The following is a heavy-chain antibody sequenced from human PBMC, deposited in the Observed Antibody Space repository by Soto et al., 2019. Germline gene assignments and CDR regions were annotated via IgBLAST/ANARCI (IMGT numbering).Heavy chain of an antibody. CDR2: ISGSGGST. CDR1: GFTFSSYA. CDR3: AKSKHLWSGYPYYFDY. Sequence: EVQLLESGGGLVQPGGPLRLSCAAAGFTFSSYAMSWVRQAPGKGLEWVSAISGSGGSTYYADSVKGRFTISRDNTKNTLYLRMNSLRAEDTAVYYCAKSKHLWSGYPYYFDYWGQGTLVTVSS. D-gene: IGHD3-3*02. J-gene: IGHJ4*02. V-gene: IGHV3-23*01.